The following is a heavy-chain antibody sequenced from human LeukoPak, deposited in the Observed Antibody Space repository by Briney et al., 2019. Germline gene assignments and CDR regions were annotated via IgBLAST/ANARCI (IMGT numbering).Heavy chain of an antibody. D-gene: IGHD6-19*01. CDR3: ARDSSSGCDQFYFDY. J-gene: IGHJ4*02. Sequence: SETLSLTRTVSGGSISSYFWSWMGQPPGRGVEWIGYIYYSGSTNYTPSLKSRVTISVDTSKNQFSLNLSSVTAADTAVYYCARDSSSGCDQFYFDYWGQGTLVTVSS. CDR1: GGSISSYF. CDR2: IYYSGST. V-gene: IGHV4-59*01.